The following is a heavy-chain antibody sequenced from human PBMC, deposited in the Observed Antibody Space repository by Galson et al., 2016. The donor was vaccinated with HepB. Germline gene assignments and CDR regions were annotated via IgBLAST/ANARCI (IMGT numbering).Heavy chain of an antibody. CDR2: IYWDDDK. CDR3: ARTGITIFGVVIISNWFDP. J-gene: IGHJ5*02. Sequence: PALVKPTQTLTLTCTFSGLSLSTSGVGVGWIRQPPGKALEWLALIYWDDDKRYSPSLKSRLTITKDTSKNQVVLTMTNMDPVDTATYYCARTGITIFGVVIISNWFDPWGQGTLVTVSS. CDR1: GLSLSTSGVG. D-gene: IGHD3-3*01. V-gene: IGHV2-5*02.